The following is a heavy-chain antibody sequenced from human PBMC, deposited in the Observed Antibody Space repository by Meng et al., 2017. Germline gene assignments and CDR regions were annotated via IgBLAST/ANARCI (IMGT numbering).Heavy chain of an antibody. CDR3: ARRYDGSGYLAH. D-gene: IGHD3-22*01. CDR2: IYHTGTT. Sequence: QVQLQESGPGLVKPSGTLSLTCAVSGDSIRSSNWWSWVRQPPGKGLEWIGEIYHTGTTGYNPSLKSRATISIDTSKNHFSLKLSSVTAADTAVYYCARRYDGSGYLAHWGLGTLVTVSS. V-gene: IGHV4-4*02. J-gene: IGHJ4*02. CDR1: GDSIRSSNW.